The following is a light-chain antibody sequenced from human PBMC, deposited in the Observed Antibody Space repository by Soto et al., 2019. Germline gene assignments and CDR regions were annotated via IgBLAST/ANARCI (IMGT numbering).Light chain of an antibody. CDR2: GNS. Sequence: QSVLAQPPSVSWAPGQRVTISCTGSSSNIGAGYGVHWYQQLPGTAPKLLIYGNSNRPSGVPDRFSGSKSGTSASLAITGLQAEDEADYHCQSYDSSLSGWVFGGGTKLTVL. J-gene: IGLJ3*02. V-gene: IGLV1-40*01. CDR3: QSYDSSLSGWV. CDR1: SSNIGAGYG.